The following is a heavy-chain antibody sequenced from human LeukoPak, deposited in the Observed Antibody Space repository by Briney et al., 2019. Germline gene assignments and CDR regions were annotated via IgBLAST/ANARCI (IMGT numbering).Heavy chain of an antibody. J-gene: IGHJ4*02. CDR2: ISSSSSYI. D-gene: IGHD6-19*01. Sequence: PGGSLRLSCAASGFTFSSYSMNWVRQAPGKGLEWVSSISSSSSYIYYAGSVKGRFTISRDNAKNSLYLQMNSLRAEDTAVYYCASVGGWPIYYWGQGTLVTVSS. CDR1: GFTFSSYS. CDR3: ASVGGWPIYY. V-gene: IGHV3-21*01.